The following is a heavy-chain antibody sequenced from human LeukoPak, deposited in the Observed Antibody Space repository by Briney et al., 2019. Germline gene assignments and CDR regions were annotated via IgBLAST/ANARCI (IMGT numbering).Heavy chain of an antibody. CDR2: IKQDGSEK. CDR1: GFTFSSYW. V-gene: IGHV3-7*01. CDR3: AKDSLDIVVVTAITNWYFDL. D-gene: IGHD2-21*02. Sequence: PGGSLRLSCAASGFTFSSYWMSWVRQAPGKGLEWVANIKQDGSEKYYVDSVKGRFTISRDNAKNSLYLQMNSLRAEDTAVYYCAKDSLDIVVVTAITNWYFDLWGRGTLVTVSS. J-gene: IGHJ2*01.